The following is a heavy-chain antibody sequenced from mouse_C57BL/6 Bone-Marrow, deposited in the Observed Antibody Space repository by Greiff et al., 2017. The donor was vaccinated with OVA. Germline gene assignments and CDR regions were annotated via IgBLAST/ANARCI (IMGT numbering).Heavy chain of an antibody. CDR2: IYPSDSET. J-gene: IGHJ4*01. D-gene: IGHD1-1*01. CDR1: GYTFTSYW. V-gene: IGHV1-61*01. CDR3: ARYGSSYLDY. Sequence: QVQLQQPGAELVRPGSSVKLSCKASGYTFTSYWMDWVKQRPGQGLEWIGNIYPSDSETHYNQKFKDKATLTVDKSSSTAYMQLSSLTSEDSAVYYCARYGSSYLDYWGQGTTVTVSS.